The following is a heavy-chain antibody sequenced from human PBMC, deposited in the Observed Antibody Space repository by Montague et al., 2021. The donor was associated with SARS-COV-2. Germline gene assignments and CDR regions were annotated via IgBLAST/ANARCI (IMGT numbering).Heavy chain of an antibody. CDR3: ARAPIYRSSWYAYFDY. CDR2: IYHSGST. D-gene: IGHD6-13*01. Sequence: SETLSLTCTVSGGSISSTSYYWGWIRQSPGKGLEWIGSIYHSGSTYYSPSLKSRLSLSVETSKNQFSLKLTSVTAADTAMYFCARAPIYRSSWYAYFDYWGQGTLVTVSS. J-gene: IGHJ4*02. V-gene: IGHV4-39*07. CDR1: GGSISSTSYY.